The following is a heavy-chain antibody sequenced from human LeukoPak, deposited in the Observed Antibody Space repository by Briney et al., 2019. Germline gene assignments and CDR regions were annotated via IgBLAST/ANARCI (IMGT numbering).Heavy chain of an antibody. CDR2: IYYSGST. CDR1: GGSISSNY. D-gene: IGHD2-2*01. J-gene: IGHJ4*02. CDR3: ARHYCSSTSCYPRWFDY. V-gene: IGHV4-59*08. Sequence: SETLSLTCTVSGGSISSNYWSWIRQPPGKGLEWIGYIYYSGSTNYNPSLKSRVTISVDTSKNQFSLKLSSVTAADTAVYYCARHYCSSTSCYPRWFDYWGQGTLVTVSS.